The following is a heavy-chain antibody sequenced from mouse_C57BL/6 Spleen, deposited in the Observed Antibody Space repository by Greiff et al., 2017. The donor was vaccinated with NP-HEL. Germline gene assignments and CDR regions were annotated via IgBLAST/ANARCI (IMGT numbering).Heavy chain of an antibody. CDR1: GYTFTSYW. CDR2: IDPSDSHT. Sequence: QVQLQQPGAELVKPGASVKLSCKASGYTFTSYWMQWVKQRPGQGLEWIGEIDPSDSHTNYNQKFKGKATLTVDTSSSTAYMQLSSLTSEDSAVYYCARREAMDYWGQGTSVTVSS. V-gene: IGHV1-50*01. J-gene: IGHJ4*01. CDR3: ARREAMDY.